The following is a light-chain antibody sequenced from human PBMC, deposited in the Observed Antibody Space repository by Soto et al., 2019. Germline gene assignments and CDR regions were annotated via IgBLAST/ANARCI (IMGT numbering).Light chain of an antibody. CDR3: SSYTSSSTRV. CDR1: SSDVGAYDL. CDR2: EVS. V-gene: IGLV2-14*03. J-gene: IGLJ1*01. Sequence: QSALTQPASVSGSPGQSITISCTGTSSDVGAYDLVSWYQQHPDKASKLMIYEVSNRPSGVSNRFSGSKSVNTATLTISGLQAEDEADYYCSSYTSSSTRVFGTGTKVTVL.